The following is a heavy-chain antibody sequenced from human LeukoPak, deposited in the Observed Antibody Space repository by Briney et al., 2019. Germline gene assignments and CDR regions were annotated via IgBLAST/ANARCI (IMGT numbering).Heavy chain of an antibody. V-gene: IGHV4-31*03. D-gene: IGHD3-22*01. Sequence: SETLSLTCTVSGGSISSGGYYWSWIRQHPGKGLEWIGYIYYSGSTYYNPSLKSRVTISVDTSKNQFSLKRSSVTAADTAVYYCASGSGYYNVDYWGQGTLVTVSS. CDR1: GGSISSGGYY. CDR2: IYYSGST. J-gene: IGHJ4*02. CDR3: ASGSGYYNVDY.